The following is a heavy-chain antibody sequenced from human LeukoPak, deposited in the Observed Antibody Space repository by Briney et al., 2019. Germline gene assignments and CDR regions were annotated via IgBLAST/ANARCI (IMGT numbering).Heavy chain of an antibody. J-gene: IGHJ4*02. CDR1: GFTVSSNY. CDR2: IYSGGST. Sequence: GGSLRLSCAASGFTVSSNYMSWVRQAPGKGLEWVSVIYSGGSTYYADSVKGRFTISRDNSKNTLYLQMNSLRAEDTAVYYCARASQLLYVIDYWGQGTLVTVSS. CDR3: ARASQLLYVIDY. V-gene: IGHV3-53*01. D-gene: IGHD2-2*02.